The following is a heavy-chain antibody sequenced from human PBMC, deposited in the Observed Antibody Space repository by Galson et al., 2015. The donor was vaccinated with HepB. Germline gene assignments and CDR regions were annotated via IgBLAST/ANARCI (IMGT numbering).Heavy chain of an antibody. CDR2: IFHDGSNK. CDR1: GFAFSNYG. J-gene: IGHJ4*02. Sequence: SLRLSCAASGFAFSNYGMHWVRQAPGKGLEWVAVIFHDGSNKHYVDSVKGRFTISRDNSKNTLYLQMNSLRPEDTAVYHCAKDVGGGSSSHQDFDYWGQGTLVTVSS. V-gene: IGHV3-30*18. D-gene: IGHD2-15*01. CDR3: AKDVGGGSSSHQDFDY.